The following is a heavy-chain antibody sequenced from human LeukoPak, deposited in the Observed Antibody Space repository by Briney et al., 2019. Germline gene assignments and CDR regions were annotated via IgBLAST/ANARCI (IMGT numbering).Heavy chain of an antibody. CDR2: ISLAGQT. D-gene: IGHD1-26*01. V-gene: IGHV4-4*02. Sequence: SGTLSLTCGVSGGSISGTNWWRWGRQPPGQGLEWSGEISLAGQTNYNPSLNGRVTMSLDKSSNQLSLHLTSVTAADTATYFCSRESGPFCPFGYWGQGTLVIVSS. CDR1: GGSISGTNW. J-gene: IGHJ4*02. CDR3: SRESGPFCPFGY.